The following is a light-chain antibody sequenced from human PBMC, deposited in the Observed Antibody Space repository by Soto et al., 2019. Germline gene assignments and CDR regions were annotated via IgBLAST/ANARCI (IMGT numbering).Light chain of an antibody. CDR2: EVI. CDR1: SSDVGGYDY. V-gene: IGLV2-14*01. Sequence: QSVLTQSASVSGSPGQPITIPCTGTSSDVGGYDYVSWYQQHPGKVPKLIIYEVIKRPSGVSHRFSGSKSGNTASLTVSGLQTEDEADYYCSSYTTGSALVFGGGTKLTVL. J-gene: IGLJ2*01. CDR3: SSYTTGSALV.